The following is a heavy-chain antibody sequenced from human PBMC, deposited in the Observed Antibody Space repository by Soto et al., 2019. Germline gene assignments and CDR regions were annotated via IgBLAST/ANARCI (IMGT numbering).Heavy chain of an antibody. V-gene: IGHV4-34*01. CDR3: ATRSPAFDF. CDR2: INHSGST. J-gene: IGHJ4*02. CDR1: GGSFSGYY. Sequence: SETLSLTWAVYGGSFSGYYWSWIRQPPGKGLEWIGEINHSGSTSYNPSLKSRVTISVDTSKNQFSLKLSSVTAADTAVYYCATRSPAFDFWGQGTLVTVSS.